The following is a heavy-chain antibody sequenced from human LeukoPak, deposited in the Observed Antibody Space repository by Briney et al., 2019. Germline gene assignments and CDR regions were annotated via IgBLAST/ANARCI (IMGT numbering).Heavy chain of an antibody. CDR3: ASAPYYDSSGYEYYFDY. J-gene: IGHJ4*02. V-gene: IGHV1-69*06. Sequence: SVKVSCKASGGTFSSYAISWVRQAPGQGLEWMGGIIPIFGTANYAQKFQGRVTIAADKSTSTACMELSSLRSEDTAVYYCASAPYYDSSGYEYYFDYWGQGTLVTVSS. CDR1: GGTFSSYA. D-gene: IGHD3-22*01. CDR2: IIPIFGTA.